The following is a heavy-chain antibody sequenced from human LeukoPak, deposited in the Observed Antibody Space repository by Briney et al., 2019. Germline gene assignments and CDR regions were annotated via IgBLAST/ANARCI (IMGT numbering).Heavy chain of an antibody. J-gene: IGHJ2*01. CDR1: GFTFSSFA. V-gene: IGHV3-23*01. CDR3: AKANSNWYFDL. Sequence: GGSLRLSCVASGFTFSSFAMSWVRQAPGKGLEWVSAISGSGDSTFYADSVKGRFTISRDNVKNSLYLQMNSLRAEDTALYYCAKANSNWYFDLWGRGTLVSVSS. CDR2: ISGSGDST. D-gene: IGHD4-23*01.